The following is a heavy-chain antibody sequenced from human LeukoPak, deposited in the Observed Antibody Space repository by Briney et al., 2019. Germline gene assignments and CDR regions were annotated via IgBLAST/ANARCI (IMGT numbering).Heavy chain of an antibody. CDR2: ISAYNGNT. V-gene: IGHV1-18*01. CDR3: ARDEQWLVHYYYGMDV. Sequence: ASVKVSCKASGYTFSSYGISWVRQAPGQGLEGMGWISAYNGNTNYVQKFQGRVTMTTDTSTSTAYMELRSLRSDDTAVYYCARDEQWLVHYYYGMDVWRQGTTVTVSS. D-gene: IGHD6-19*01. CDR1: GYTFSSYG. J-gene: IGHJ6*02.